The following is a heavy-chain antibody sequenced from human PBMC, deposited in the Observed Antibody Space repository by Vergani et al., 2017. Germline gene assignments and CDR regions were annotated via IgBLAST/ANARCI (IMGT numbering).Heavy chain of an antibody. V-gene: IGHV4-34*01. CDR2: INHSGST. CDR3: ASDYCGGDCYSGGWCDP. CDR1: GGSFSGYY. J-gene: IGHJ5*02. Sequence: QGQGEERGGGRGKPSETLSLTCAVYGGSFSGYYWSWIRQPPGKGLEWIGEINHSGSTNYNPSLKSRVTISVDTSKNQFSLKLSSETAADTAVYYCASDYCGGDCYSGGWCDPWGQGTLVTVSS. D-gene: IGHD2-21*02.